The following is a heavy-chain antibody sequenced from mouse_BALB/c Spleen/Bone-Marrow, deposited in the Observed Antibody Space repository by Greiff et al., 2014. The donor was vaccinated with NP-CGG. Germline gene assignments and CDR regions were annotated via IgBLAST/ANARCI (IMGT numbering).Heavy chain of an antibody. CDR1: GYALTNYL. CDR3: ARRDGSYFDY. D-gene: IGHD3-3*01. Sequence: VQLVDSEAELVRPGTSVKVSCKASGYALTNYLIEWVKQRPGQGLEWIGMINPGSGGTNYNEKFKGKATLTADKSSSTAYMQLSSLTSDDSAVYFCARRDGSYFDYWGQGTTLTVSS. V-gene: IGHV1-54*01. J-gene: IGHJ2*01. CDR2: INPGSGGT.